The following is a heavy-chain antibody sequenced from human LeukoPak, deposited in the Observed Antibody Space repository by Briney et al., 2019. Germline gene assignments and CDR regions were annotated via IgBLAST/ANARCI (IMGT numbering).Heavy chain of an antibody. V-gene: IGHV4-61*01. Sequence: KPSETLSLTCTVSGGSVSSGSYYWSWIRQPPGKGLEWIGYIYYSGSTNYNPSLKSRVTISVDTSKNQFSLKLSSVTAADTAVYYCARGALRYFDWLPPGGMDVWGQGTTVTVSS. D-gene: IGHD3-9*01. CDR2: IYYSGST. CDR1: GGSVSSGSYY. CDR3: ARGALRYFDWLPPGGMDV. J-gene: IGHJ6*02.